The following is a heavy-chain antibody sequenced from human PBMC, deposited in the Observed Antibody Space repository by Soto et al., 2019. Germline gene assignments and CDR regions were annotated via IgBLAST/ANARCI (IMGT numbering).Heavy chain of an antibody. J-gene: IGHJ4*02. D-gene: IGHD3-10*01. CDR3: AREQGGITKVRGDVDY. V-gene: IGHV3-49*03. Sequence: GGTLRLSCITSGFNFGDYSMSWFRQAPGKGLEWVSFIRRQTSGGTTEYAASVKGRFTISRDDSKSIAYLQMNSLKSEDTAVYYCAREQGGITKVRGDVDYWGQGTLVTVSS. CDR2: IRRQTSGGTT. CDR1: GFNFGDYS.